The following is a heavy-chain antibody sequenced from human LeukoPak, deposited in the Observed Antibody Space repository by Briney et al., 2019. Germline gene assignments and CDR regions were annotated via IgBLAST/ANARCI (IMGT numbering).Heavy chain of an antibody. V-gene: IGHV3-23*01. Sequence: GGSLRLSCAASGFTFSSYEMNWVRQAPGKGLEWVSAISGSGGSTYYADSVKGRFTISRDNSKNTLYLQMNSLRAEDTAVYYCAKGRMGATLDFDYWGQGTLVTVSS. CDR3: AKGRMGATLDFDY. CDR2: ISGSGGST. CDR1: GFTFSSYE. J-gene: IGHJ4*02. D-gene: IGHD1-26*01.